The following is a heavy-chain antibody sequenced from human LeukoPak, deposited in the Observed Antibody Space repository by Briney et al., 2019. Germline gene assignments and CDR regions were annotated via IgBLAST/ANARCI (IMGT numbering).Heavy chain of an antibody. J-gene: IGHJ4*02. V-gene: IGHV3-7*03. Sequence: AGGSLRLSCAVSTFYFTDYAMSWARQAPGKGLEWVANIKQDGSETYYVDSVKGRFTISRDNAKKSLYLQMNSLRVEDTAVYYCATSGTRGVINGHWGQGTLVTVSS. CDR1: TFYFTDYA. CDR3: ATSGTRGVINGH. D-gene: IGHD3-10*01. CDR2: IKQDGSET.